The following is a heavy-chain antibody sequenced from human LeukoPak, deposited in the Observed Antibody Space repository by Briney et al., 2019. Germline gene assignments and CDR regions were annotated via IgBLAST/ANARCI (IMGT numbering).Heavy chain of an antibody. CDR3: ARQQYYYDSSGYYEGVSFDY. CDR1: GGSISSSRYY. J-gene: IGHJ4*02. Sequence: GSLRLSCSVSGGSISSSRYYWGWIRQPPGKGLEWIGSMYYSGSTYYSPSLKSRVTISADTSKNHFSLKLSSVTAADTAVYYCARQQYYYDSSGYYEGVSFDYWGQGTLVTVSS. CDR2: MYYSGST. V-gene: IGHV4-39*01. D-gene: IGHD3-22*01.